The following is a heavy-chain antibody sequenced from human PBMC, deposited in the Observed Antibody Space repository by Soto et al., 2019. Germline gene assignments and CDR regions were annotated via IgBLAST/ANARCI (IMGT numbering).Heavy chain of an antibody. CDR1: GFTFSSYS. J-gene: IGHJ4*02. CDR2: ISSSSSYI. CDR3: ARLWQLDY. V-gene: IGHV3-21*01. Sequence: EVQLVESGGGLVKPGGSLRLSCAASGFTFSSYSMNWLRQAPGKGLEWVSSISSSSSYIYYADSVKGRFTISRDNAKNSLYLQVISLRAEDTAVYYCARLWQLDYWGQGTLVTVSS. D-gene: IGHD2-15*01.